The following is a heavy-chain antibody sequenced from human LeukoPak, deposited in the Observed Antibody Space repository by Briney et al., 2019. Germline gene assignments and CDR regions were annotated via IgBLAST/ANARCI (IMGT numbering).Heavy chain of an antibody. Sequence: SQTLSLTCTVSGGSISSGGYYWSWIRQPPGEGLEWIGYVFYSGSTNSNSSLKSRVTISVDTSKNQFSLNLTSVTAADTAVYYCARDKGSFHNWFDPWGQGVLVTVSS. CDR1: GGSISSGGYY. CDR2: VFYSGST. J-gene: IGHJ5*02. V-gene: IGHV4-61*08. CDR3: ARDKGSFHNWFDP.